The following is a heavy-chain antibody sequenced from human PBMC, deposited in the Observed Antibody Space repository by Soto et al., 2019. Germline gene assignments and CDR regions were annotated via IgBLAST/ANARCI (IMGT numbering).Heavy chain of an antibody. V-gene: IGHV3-33*01. CDR1: GFTFSSYG. CDR2: IWYDGSNK. CDR3: ARGGDVVVTAIPFDY. J-gene: IGHJ4*02. D-gene: IGHD2-21*02. Sequence: QVQLVESGGGVVQPGMSLRLSCAASGFTFSSYGMHWVRQAPGKGLEWVAVIWYDGSNKYYADSVKGRFTISRDNSKYTLYLQMNSLKAEDTAVHYCARGGDVVVTAIPFDYWGQGTLDTVSS.